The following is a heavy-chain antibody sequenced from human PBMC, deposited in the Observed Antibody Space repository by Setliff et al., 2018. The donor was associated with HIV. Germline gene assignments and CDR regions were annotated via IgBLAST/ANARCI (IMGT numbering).Heavy chain of an antibody. CDR2: VSYSGAT. CDR3: ARGPPFAY. J-gene: IGHJ4*02. Sequence: PSETLSLTCSVSGGSSIANTFASTWIRQFPGKGLEYISDVSYSGATMYTNYNPSLESRVTVSEDTSRHQFSLKLTSVTADDTGIYYCARGPPFAYWGQGLLVTVSS. CDR1: GGSSIANTFA. V-gene: IGHV4-39*07.